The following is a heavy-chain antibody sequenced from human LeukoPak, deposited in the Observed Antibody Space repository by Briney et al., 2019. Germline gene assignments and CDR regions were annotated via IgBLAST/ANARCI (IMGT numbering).Heavy chain of an antibody. CDR2: INPSGGST. CDR1: GYTFTSYY. V-gene: IGHV1-46*01. CDR3: AREGIAAAVDY. D-gene: IGHD6-13*01. J-gene: IGHJ4*02. Sequence: ASVKVSCKAPGYTFTSYYMHWVRQAPGQGLEWMGIINPSGGSTSYAQKFQGRVTMTRDTSTSTVYMELSSLRSEDTAVYYCAREGIAAAVDYWGQGTLVTVSS.